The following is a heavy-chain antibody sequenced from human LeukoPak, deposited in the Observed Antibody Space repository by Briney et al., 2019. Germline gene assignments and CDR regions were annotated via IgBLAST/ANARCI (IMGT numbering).Heavy chain of an antibody. CDR2: FYPEDGET. CDR1: GYTLTELS. J-gene: IGHJ4*02. D-gene: IGHD3-22*01. Sequence: GASVKVSCKVSGYTLTELSMHWVRQAPGKGLERMGGFYPEDGETIYAQKFQGRVTMTEDTSTDTAYMELSSLRSEDTAVYYCATTYYYDSSGYYTFDYWGQGTLVTVSS. CDR3: ATTYYYDSSGYYTFDY. V-gene: IGHV1-24*01.